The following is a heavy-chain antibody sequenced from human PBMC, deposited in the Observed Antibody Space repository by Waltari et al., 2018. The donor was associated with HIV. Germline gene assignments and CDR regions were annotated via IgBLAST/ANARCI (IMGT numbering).Heavy chain of an antibody. D-gene: IGHD1-26*01. J-gene: IGHJ4*02. CDR3: ARDGSDRNRWYYFDY. CDR1: AYTFRGSY. V-gene: IGHV1-2*02. CDR2: SNPNTGDT. Sequence: QVQLVQSGAEVKKPGASVKVACKASAYTFRGSYVHWVRPAPGHGIEWVGEAPGEGLEWMGWSNPNTGDTNYAQKFQGRVTMTRDTSISTAYMELSRLRSDDTALYYCARDGSDRNRWYYFDYWGQGTLVTVSS.